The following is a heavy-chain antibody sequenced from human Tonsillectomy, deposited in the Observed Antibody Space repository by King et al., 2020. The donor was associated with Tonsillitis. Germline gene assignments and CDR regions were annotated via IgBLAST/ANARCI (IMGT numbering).Heavy chain of an antibody. V-gene: IGHV4-59*08. Sequence: VQLQESGPGLVKPSETLSLTCTVSGGPISSYYWSWIRQPPGKGLEWIGYIYYSGSTNYNPSLKSRVTISVDTSKNQFSLKLSSVTAADTAVYYCAGGYYSYYYYYGMDVWGQGTTVTVSS. J-gene: IGHJ6*02. D-gene: IGHD3-22*01. CDR1: GGPISSYY. CDR2: IYYSGST. CDR3: AGGYYSYYYYYGMDV.